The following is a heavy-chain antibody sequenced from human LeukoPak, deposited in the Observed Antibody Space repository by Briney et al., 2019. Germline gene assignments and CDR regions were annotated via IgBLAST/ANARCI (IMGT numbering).Heavy chain of an antibody. V-gene: IGHV3-21*01. CDR2: ISSSSYI. CDR1: GFTFSSYS. CDR3: ASGVIAAAGSYYYYGMDV. J-gene: IGHJ6*02. Sequence: NPGGSLRLSCAASGFTFSSYSMNWVRQAPGKGLEWVSSISSSSYIYYADSVKGRFTISRDNAKNSLYLQMNSLRAEDTAVYYCASGVIAAAGSYYYYGMDVWGQGTTVTVSS. D-gene: IGHD6-13*01.